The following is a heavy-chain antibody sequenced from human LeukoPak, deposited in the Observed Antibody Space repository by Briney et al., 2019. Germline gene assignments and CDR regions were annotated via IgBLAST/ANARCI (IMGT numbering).Heavy chain of an antibody. V-gene: IGHV4-59*01. CDR1: GGSITNYY. Sequence: SETLSLTCSVSGGSITNYYWSWIRQSPGKGLEWIGFIYNTGRTNYNPSLKSRITISVDTSKNQFSLKLSSVTAADTAVYYCAREFTDRTDYYGSGSFDYWGQGTLVTVSS. CDR2: IYNTGRT. J-gene: IGHJ4*02. D-gene: IGHD3-10*01. CDR3: AREFTDRTDYYGSGSFDY.